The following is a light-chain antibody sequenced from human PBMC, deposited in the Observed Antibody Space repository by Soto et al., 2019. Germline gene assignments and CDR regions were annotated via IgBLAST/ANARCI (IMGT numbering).Light chain of an antibody. CDR3: QQYGSERIT. V-gene: IGKV3D-20*01. CDR1: QSVSSSY. CDR2: DAS. Sequence: EIVLTQSPATLSLSPGERATLSCGASQSVSSSYLAWYQQKTGLAPRLLISDASNRATGIPDRFSASGSATNFALTISRQQPEDFAVYYCQQYGSERITFGQGTRQEIK. J-gene: IGKJ5*01.